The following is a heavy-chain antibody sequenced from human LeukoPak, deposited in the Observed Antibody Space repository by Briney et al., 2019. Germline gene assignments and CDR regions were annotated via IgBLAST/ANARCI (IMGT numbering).Heavy chain of an antibody. V-gene: IGHV4-59*01. Sequence: LQTLSLTCTVSGGSISSYYWSWIRQPPGKGLEWIGYIYYSGSTNYYPSLKSRVTISVDTSKNQFSLKLSSVTAADTAVYYCARVRSGGSSFPWFDPWGQGTLVTVSS. CDR2: IYYSGST. J-gene: IGHJ5*02. CDR1: GGSISSYY. D-gene: IGHD6-13*01. CDR3: ARVRSGGSSFPWFDP.